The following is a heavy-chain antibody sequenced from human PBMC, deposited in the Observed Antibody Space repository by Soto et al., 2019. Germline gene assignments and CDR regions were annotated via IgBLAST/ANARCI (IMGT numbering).Heavy chain of an antibody. CDR1: GGTFSSYA. CDR2: IIPIFGTA. CDR3: AREIVATIADSYYYYGMDV. Sequence: SVKVSCKASGGTFSSYAISWVRQAPGQGLEWMGGIIPIFGTANYAQKFQGRVTITADESTSTAYMELSSLRSEDTAVYYCAREIVATIADSYYYYGMDVCGQGTTVTVSS. V-gene: IGHV1-69*13. J-gene: IGHJ6*02. D-gene: IGHD5-12*01.